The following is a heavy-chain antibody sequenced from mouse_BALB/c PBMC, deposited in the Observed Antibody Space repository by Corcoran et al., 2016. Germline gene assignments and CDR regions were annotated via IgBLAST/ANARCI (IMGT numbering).Heavy chain of an antibody. V-gene: IGHV9-3-1*01. J-gene: IGHJ2*01. CDR2: INTYTGEP. CDR3: ARFYYDYRDWDY. D-gene: IGHD2-4*01. CDR1: GYTFTNYG. Sequence: QIQLVQSGPELKKPGETVKISCKASGYTFTNYGMNWVKQAPGKGLKWMGWINTYTGEPTYADDFKGRFAFSLETSASTAYLQINNLKNEDTATYVWARFYYDYRDWDYWGQGNTLTGSS.